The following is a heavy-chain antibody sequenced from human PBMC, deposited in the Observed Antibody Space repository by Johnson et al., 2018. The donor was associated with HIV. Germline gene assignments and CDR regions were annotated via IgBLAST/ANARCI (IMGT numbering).Heavy chain of an antibody. D-gene: IGHD2-15*01. CDR1: GFTFSSYW. V-gene: IGHV3-74*01. Sequence: VQLVESGGGLVQPGGSLRLSCAASGFTFSSYWMHWVRQAPGKGLVWVSRINSDGSSTSYADSVKGRFTISRDNSKNTLYLQMNSLRPEDTAVYYCATHCSGGSCYLPDAFDIWGQGTMVTVSS. CDR2: INSDGSST. J-gene: IGHJ3*02. CDR3: ATHCSGGSCYLPDAFDI.